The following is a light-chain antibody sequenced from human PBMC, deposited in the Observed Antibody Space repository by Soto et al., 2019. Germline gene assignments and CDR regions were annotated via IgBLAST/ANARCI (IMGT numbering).Light chain of an antibody. CDR3: QQFASSPQT. CDR1: QSLSSSY. J-gene: IGKJ1*01. CDR2: GAS. V-gene: IGKV3-20*01. Sequence: EIVLTQSPGTLSLSPGERTTLSCRASQSLSSSYLAWYQQKPGQAPRLLIYGASSRATGIPDRFSGGGSGTDFTLTISRLEPEDSAVYYCQQFASSPQTFCQGTKVEIK.